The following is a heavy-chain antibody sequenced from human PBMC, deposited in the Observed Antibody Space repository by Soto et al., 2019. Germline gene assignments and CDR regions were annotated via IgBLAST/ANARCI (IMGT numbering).Heavy chain of an antibody. CDR2: IKQEGGE. CDR1: GFTFSGLW. J-gene: IGHJ4*02. CDR3: ARGGDSYIDN. D-gene: IGHD4-17*01. V-gene: IGHV3-7*03. Sequence: QPGGSLRLSCAASGFTFSGLWMAWVRQPPGKGLEWVANIKQEGGESYADSVRGRFTVSRDNAQNSLYLQMNSLRVEDTAMYYCARGGDSYIDNWGQGALVTVSS.